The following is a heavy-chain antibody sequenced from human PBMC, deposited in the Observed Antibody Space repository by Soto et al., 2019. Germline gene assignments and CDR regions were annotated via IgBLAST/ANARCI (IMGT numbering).Heavy chain of an antibody. CDR1: GDSVSSNSAA. D-gene: IGHD3-22*01. J-gene: IGHJ4*02. CDR3: ARDTPDYYDSSGYYVPDY. CDR2: TYYRSKWYN. V-gene: IGHV6-1*01. Sequence: SQTLSLTCAISGDSVSSNSAAWNWIRQSPSRGLEWLGRTYYRSKWYNDYAVSVKSRITINPDTSKNQFSLQLNSVTPEDTAVYYCARDTPDYYDSSGYYVPDYWGQGTLVTVSS.